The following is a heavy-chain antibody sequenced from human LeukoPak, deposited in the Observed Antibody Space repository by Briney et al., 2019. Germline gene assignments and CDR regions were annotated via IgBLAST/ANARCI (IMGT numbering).Heavy chain of an antibody. D-gene: IGHD2-15*01. V-gene: IGHV3-48*03. CDR1: GFTFSSYE. CDR3: ARGARRPYCSGGSCYSGYDY. CDR2: ISSSGSTI. Sequence: GGSLRLSCAASGFTFSSYEMNWVRQAPGKGLEWVSYISSSGSTIYYADSVKGRFTISRDNAKNSLYLQMNSLRAEDTAVYYCARGARRPYCSGGSCYSGYDYWGQGTLVTVSS. J-gene: IGHJ4*02.